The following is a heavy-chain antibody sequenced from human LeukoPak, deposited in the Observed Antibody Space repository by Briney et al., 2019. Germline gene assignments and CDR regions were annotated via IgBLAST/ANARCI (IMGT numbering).Heavy chain of an antibody. CDR3: ARGGRGGFDY. D-gene: IGHD3-10*01. Sequence: KPSETLSLTCAVYGGSFSGYYWSWIRQPPGKGLEWIGEINHSGSTNYNPSLKSRVTISVDTSKNQFSLKLSSVTAADTAVYYCARGGRGGFDYWGKGTLVTVSS. CDR2: INHSGST. CDR1: GGSFSGYY. J-gene: IGHJ4*02. V-gene: IGHV4-34*01.